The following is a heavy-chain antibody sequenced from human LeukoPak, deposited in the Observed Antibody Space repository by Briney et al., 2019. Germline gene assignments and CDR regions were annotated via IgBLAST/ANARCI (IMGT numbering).Heavy chain of an antibody. CDR2: INQDGSEK. D-gene: IGHD4-11*01. CDR1: GFTFSSYW. CDR3: AREGLYGNCLFDH. V-gene: IGHV3-7*01. J-gene: IGHJ4*02. Sequence: GGSLRLSCAASGFTFSSYWMTWVRQAPGKGLEWVANINQDGSEKYYVDSVKGRFTISRDNAKNSLYLQMNSLRAEDTAVYYCAREGLYGNCLFDHWGQGTLVNV.